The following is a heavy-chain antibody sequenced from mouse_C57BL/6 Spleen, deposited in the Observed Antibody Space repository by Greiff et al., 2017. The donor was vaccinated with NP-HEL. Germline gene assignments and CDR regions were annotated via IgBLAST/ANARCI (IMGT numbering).Heavy chain of an antibody. D-gene: IGHD2-5*01. CDR2: ISSGGDYI. J-gene: IGHJ4*01. CDR3: TRVYSNYGYAMDY. Sequence: EVKLMESGEGLVKPGGSLKLSCAASGFTFSSYAMSWVRQTPEKRLEWVAYISSGGDYIYYADTVKGRFTISRDNARNTLYLQMSSLKSEDTAMYYCTRVYSNYGYAMDYWGQGTSVTVSS. V-gene: IGHV5-9-1*02. CDR1: GFTFSSYA.